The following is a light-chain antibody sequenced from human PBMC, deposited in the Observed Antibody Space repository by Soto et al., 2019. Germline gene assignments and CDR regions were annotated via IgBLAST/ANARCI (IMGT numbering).Light chain of an antibody. Sequence: EIVLTQSPGTLSLSAGERATLSCRASQSISSNYLAWYQQKPGQAPRLLIYGASSRATGIPDRFSGSGSGTDFTLTISRLEPEDCAVYYCQQYGSSPRTFGQGTKVEI. V-gene: IGKV3-20*01. J-gene: IGKJ1*01. CDR2: GAS. CDR1: QSISSNY. CDR3: QQYGSSPRT.